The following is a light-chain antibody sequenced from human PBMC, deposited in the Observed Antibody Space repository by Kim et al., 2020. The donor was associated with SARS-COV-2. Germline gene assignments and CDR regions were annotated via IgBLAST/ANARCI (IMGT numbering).Light chain of an antibody. CDR3: QRYNSVPQA. CDR2: SAS. V-gene: IGKV1-27*01. CDR1: QTISNF. Sequence: ASVGDRVTLTCRASQTISNFLAWFQQKPWMVPQLLIYSASTLHSGVPSRFSGSGTGTHFTLTISSLQPEDVATYYCQRYNSVPQAFGQGTKVDIK. J-gene: IGKJ1*01.